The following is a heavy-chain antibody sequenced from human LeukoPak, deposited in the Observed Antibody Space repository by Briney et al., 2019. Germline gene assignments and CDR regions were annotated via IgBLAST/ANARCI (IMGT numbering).Heavy chain of an antibody. CDR3: ARVWYYGSGTNSDLYYYYYMDV. J-gene: IGHJ6*03. CDR1: GGSFSGYY. CDR2: INHSGST. D-gene: IGHD3-10*01. V-gene: IGHV4-34*01. Sequence: SETLSLTCAVYGGSFSGYYWSWIRQPPGKGLEWIGEINHSGSTNYNPSLKSRVTISIDTSKNQFSLKLSAVTAADTAVYYCARVWYYGSGTNSDLYYYYYMDVWGRGTTVTVSS.